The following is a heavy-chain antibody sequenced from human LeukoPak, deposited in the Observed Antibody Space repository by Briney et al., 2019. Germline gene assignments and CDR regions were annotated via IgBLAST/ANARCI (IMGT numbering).Heavy chain of an antibody. J-gene: IGHJ3*02. D-gene: IGHD6-6*01. CDR3: ASIEYSSSKAPWNDAFDI. CDR2: IYLYGTT. V-gene: IGHV4-4*02. Sequence: PSETLSLTCSVSIGSISSSKWWSWVRQSPVKGLEWIGEIYLYGTTNYNPSFTSRVTMSVDTSKNQFSLKLSSVTAADTAVYYCASIEYSSSKAPWNDAFDIWGQGTMVTVSS. CDR1: IGSISSSKW.